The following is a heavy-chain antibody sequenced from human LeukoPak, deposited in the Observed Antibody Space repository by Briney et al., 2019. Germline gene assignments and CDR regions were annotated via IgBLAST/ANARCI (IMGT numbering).Heavy chain of an antibody. Sequence: PGGSLRLSCAASGFSFNIYSMSWIRQSPGKGLEWVSSISSRSTNIHYADSLKGRFTISRDNAKNSLFLQMNNPRAEDTAVYYCARLISGALTGIESSGAFDVWGQGTKVTVS. CDR3: ARLISGALTGIESSGAFDV. CDR1: GFSFNIYS. V-gene: IGHV3-21*01. D-gene: IGHD3-22*01. J-gene: IGHJ3*01. CDR2: ISSRSTNI.